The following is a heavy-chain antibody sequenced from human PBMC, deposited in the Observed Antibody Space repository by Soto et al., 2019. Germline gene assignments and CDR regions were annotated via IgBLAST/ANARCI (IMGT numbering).Heavy chain of an antibody. CDR1: GFTFSSYW. J-gene: IGHJ6*02. Sequence: GVLRLSCAASGFTFSSYWMSWVRQAPGKGLEWVANIKQDGSEKYYVDSVKGRFTISRDNAKNSLYLQMNSLRAEDTAVYYCARDNYYDSSGYTLPTYYYYGMDVWGQGTTVTVSS. CDR2: IKQDGSEK. D-gene: IGHD3-22*01. V-gene: IGHV3-7*01. CDR3: ARDNYYDSSGYTLPTYYYYGMDV.